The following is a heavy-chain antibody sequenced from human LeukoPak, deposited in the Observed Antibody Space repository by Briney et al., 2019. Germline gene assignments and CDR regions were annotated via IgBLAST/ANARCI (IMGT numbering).Heavy chain of an antibody. J-gene: IGHJ3*02. CDR1: GYTFTSYY. CDR3: ARDRPHYYDSAEDAFDI. V-gene: IGHV1-46*03. Sequence: ASVKVSCKXSGYTFTSYYMHWVRQAPGQGLEWMGIINPSGGSTSYAQKFQGRVTMTRDTSTSTVYMELSSLRSEDTAVYYCARDRPHYYDSAEDAFDIWGQGTMVTVSS. D-gene: IGHD3-22*01. CDR2: INPSGGST.